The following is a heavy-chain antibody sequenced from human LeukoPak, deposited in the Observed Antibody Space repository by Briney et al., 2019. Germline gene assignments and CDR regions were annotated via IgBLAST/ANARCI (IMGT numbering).Heavy chain of an antibody. J-gene: IGHJ4*02. CDR3: ARGGGFIAAAGIDY. D-gene: IGHD6-13*01. V-gene: IGHV4-39*01. CDR2: MYYTGTT. Sequence: PSETLSLTCTVSGGSISRTSYYWAWIRQPPGKGLEWIGSMYYTGTTYYSPSLKSRVTISVDKSKNQFSLKLNSVTAADTAVYYCARGGGFIAAAGIDYWGQGTLVTVSS. CDR1: GGSISRTSYY.